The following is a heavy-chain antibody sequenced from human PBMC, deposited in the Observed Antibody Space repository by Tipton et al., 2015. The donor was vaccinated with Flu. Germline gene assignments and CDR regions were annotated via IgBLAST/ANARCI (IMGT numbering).Heavy chain of an antibody. Sequence: QVQLVQSGGGVVQPGRSLRLSCAASGFTFSSYAMHWVRQAPGKGLEWVAGIWYDGSNKYYADSVKGRFTISRDNSKNTLYLQMNSLRAEDTAVYYCARDRWGSLDLWGQGTLVTVSS. J-gene: IGHJ5*02. V-gene: IGHV3-33*01. CDR1: GFTFSSYA. D-gene: IGHD3-16*01. CDR2: IWYDGSNK. CDR3: ARDRWGSLDL.